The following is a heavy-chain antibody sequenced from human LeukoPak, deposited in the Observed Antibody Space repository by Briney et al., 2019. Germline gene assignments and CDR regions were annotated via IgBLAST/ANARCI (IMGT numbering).Heavy chain of an antibody. Sequence: GGSLRLSCAASGFTFRNYAMHWVRQAPGKGLGWVATLTYDGSDKDYADSVKGRFTISRDNSKNTLYLQMNSLRAEDTAVYYCARDLAGSYLFDYWGQGTLVTVSS. CDR2: LTYDGSDK. CDR1: GFTFRNYA. J-gene: IGHJ4*02. CDR3: ARDLAGSYLFDY. D-gene: IGHD3-10*01. V-gene: IGHV3-30-3*01.